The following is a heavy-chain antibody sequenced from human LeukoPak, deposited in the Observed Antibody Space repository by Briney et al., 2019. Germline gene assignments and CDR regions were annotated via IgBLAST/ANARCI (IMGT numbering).Heavy chain of an antibody. J-gene: IGHJ4*02. CDR2: FDPEDGET. CDR3: ATFRCSSTSCYIGFDY. V-gene: IGHV1-24*01. Sequence: GASVKVSCKVSGYTLTELSMHWVRQAPGKGLEWMGGFDPEDGETIYAQKFQGRATMTEDTSTDTAYMELSSLRSEDTAVYYCATFRCSSTSCYIGFDYWGQGTLVTVSS. CDR1: GYTLTELS. D-gene: IGHD2-2*02.